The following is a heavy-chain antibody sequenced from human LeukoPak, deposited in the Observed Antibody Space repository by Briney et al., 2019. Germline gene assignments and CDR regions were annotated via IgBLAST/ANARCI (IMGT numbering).Heavy chain of an antibody. J-gene: IGHJ4*02. D-gene: IGHD6-19*01. V-gene: IGHV3-7*01. Sequence: GGSLRLSCAASGFTFSAYWMTWVRQAPGKGLAWVANIIEGGDLKFYVDSVKGRFTISRDNTKNSLYLQMTSLRADDTAVYYCARVGKNGWDFDHWGQGTLVTVSS. CDR3: ARVGKNGWDFDH. CDR2: IIEGGDLK. CDR1: GFTFSAYW.